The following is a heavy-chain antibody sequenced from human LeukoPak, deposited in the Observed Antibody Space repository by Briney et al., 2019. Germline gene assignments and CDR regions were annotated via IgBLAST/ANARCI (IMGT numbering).Heavy chain of an antibody. CDR3: ARQTGSGLFILP. CDR1: GGSINSYY. V-gene: IGHV4-59*04. CDR2: IYYSGNT. D-gene: IGHD3/OR15-3a*01. Sequence: SETLSLTCTVSGGSINSYYWTWIWQPPGKGLEWIGSIYYSGNTYYNASLKSQVSISIDTSKNQFSLRLTSVTAADTAVYYCARQTGSGLFILPGGQGTLVTVSS. J-gene: IGHJ4*02.